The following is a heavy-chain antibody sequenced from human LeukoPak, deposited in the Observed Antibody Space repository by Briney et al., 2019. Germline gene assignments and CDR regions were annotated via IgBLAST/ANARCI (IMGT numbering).Heavy chain of an antibody. CDR1: GGSFSGYY. D-gene: IGHD4-17*01. J-gene: IGHJ4*02. CDR3: ARAGFYGDLYFDY. CDR2: INHSGST. Sequence: PSETLSLTCAVYGGSFSGYYWSWIRQPPGKGLEWIGEINHSGSTNYNPSLKSRVTISVDTSKNQFSLKLSSVTAADTAVYYCARAGFYGDLYFDYWGQGTLVTVSS. V-gene: IGHV4-34*01.